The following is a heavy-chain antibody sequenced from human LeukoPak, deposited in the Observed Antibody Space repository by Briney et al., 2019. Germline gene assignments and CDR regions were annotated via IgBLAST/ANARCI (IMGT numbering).Heavy chain of an antibody. CDR1: GYSNSSGYY. V-gene: IGHV4-38-2*02. Sequence: SETLSLTCTVSGYSNSSGYYWGWIRQPPGKGLEWIGNIYHNGNTYYNPSLKSRVTISVDTSKNQFSLKLSSVTAADTAVYYCARDSVTGSYYPTKFDYWGQGTLVTVSS. CDR3: ARDSVTGSYYPTKFDY. D-gene: IGHD1-26*01. CDR2: IYHNGNT. J-gene: IGHJ4*02.